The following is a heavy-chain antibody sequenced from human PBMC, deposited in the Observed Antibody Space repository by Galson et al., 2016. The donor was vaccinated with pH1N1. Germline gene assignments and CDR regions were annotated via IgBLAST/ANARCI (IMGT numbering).Heavy chain of an antibody. Sequence: ETLSLTCSVSGASITSYYWSWIRQPPGKGLEWIGYTSNIGGTNYNPSLRSRVTLSLDTSNSQLSLHLNSVTAADTAVYYCARMRGGYDRLRARYYYYYMDVWGEGTTVTVSS. CDR3: ARMRGGYDRLRARYYYYYMDV. D-gene: IGHD5-12*01. J-gene: IGHJ6*03. CDR2: TSNIGGT. V-gene: IGHV4-59*12. CDR1: GASITSYY.